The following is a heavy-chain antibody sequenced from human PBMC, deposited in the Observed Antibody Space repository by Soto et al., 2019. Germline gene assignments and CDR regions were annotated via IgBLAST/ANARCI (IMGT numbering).Heavy chain of an antibody. Sequence: GGSLRLSCASSGLTFSSYVMHWFRQAPGKGLEWVAVISYDGSNKYYADSVKGRFTISRDNSKNTLYLQMNSLRAEDTAVYYCAKTYDFWSGYYYGMEVWGQGTTVTVSS. CDR1: GLTFSSYV. V-gene: IGHV3-30*18. CDR2: ISYDGSNK. CDR3: AKTYDFWSGYYYGMEV. D-gene: IGHD3-3*01. J-gene: IGHJ6*02.